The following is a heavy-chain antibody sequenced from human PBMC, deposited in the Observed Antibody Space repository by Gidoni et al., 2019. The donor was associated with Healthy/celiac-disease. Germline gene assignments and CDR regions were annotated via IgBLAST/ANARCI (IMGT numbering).Heavy chain of an antibody. V-gene: IGHV3-30-3*01. CDR2: ISYDGSNK. J-gene: IGHJ4*02. Sequence: QVQLVESGGGVVQPGRSLRPSCAASGFTFSSYAMHWVRQAPGKGLEWVAVISYDGSNKYYADSVKGRFTISRDNSKNTLYLQMNSLRAEDTAVYYCARAWSGYFDYWGQGTLVTVSS. D-gene: IGHD3-3*01. CDR3: ARAWSGYFDY. CDR1: GFTFSSYA.